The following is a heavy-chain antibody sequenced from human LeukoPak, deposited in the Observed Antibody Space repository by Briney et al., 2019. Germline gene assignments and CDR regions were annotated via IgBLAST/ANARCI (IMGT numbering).Heavy chain of an antibody. D-gene: IGHD3-3*01. CDR3: VRIFGSSNYLDY. Sequence: PSETLSLTRAVSGYSITSGYYWAWIRQPPGKVLEWLGSIYHSGSTFYNRPLKSRVTISLDPSKNQFSLNLGSVTAADTALYYCVRIFGSSNYLDYWGQGILVTVSS. CDR1: GYSITSGYY. CDR2: IYHSGST. V-gene: IGHV4-38-2*01. J-gene: IGHJ4*02.